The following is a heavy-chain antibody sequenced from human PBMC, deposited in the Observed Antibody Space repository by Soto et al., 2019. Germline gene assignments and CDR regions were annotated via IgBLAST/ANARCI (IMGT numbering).Heavy chain of an antibody. D-gene: IGHD2-8*01. J-gene: IGHJ6*03. CDR1: GLTFSTSR. CDR2: IISEGTAT. V-gene: IGHV3-74*01. CDR3: ARPLTLNGEALDI. Sequence: GGSLSLSCVASGLTFSTSRMHWFRQAPGKGRGWVSHIISEGTATAYADSGKGRFTASRDNARNTLFLQLTSLGAEDTAVYYCARPLTLNGEALDIWGTGKRVTASS.